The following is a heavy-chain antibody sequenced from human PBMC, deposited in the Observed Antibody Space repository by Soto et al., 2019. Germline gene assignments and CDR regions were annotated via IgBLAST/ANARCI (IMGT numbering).Heavy chain of an antibody. CDR1: GGTFSTYA. D-gene: IGHD2-15*01. Sequence: QVQLVQSGAEVKKPGSSVKVSCKAPGGTFSTYAISWVRQAPGQGLEWMGGVIPIFGTPKYAQKFQGRVTIPADESTSTGYMELRSLRSEDTAGYYCARSQGGSSSLDIYYYYYYGMDVWGQGTTVTVSS. J-gene: IGHJ6*02. V-gene: IGHV1-69*01. CDR3: ARSQGGSSSLDIYYYYYYGMDV. CDR2: VIPIFGTP.